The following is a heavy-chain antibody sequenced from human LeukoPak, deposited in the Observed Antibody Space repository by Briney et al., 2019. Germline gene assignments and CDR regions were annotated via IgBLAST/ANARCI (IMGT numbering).Heavy chain of an antibody. CDR2: IIPDVGIA. Sequence: SVKVSCKASGGTFGSHAISWVRQAPGQGLEWMGRIIPDVGIANYAQKFQGRVTITADKSTSTAYMELSSLRSEDTAVYYCARVKSYYDILTGYYNVDAFDIWGQGTMVTVSS. CDR3: ARVKSYYDILTGYYNVDAFDI. J-gene: IGHJ3*02. D-gene: IGHD3-9*01. V-gene: IGHV1-69*04. CDR1: GGTFGSHA.